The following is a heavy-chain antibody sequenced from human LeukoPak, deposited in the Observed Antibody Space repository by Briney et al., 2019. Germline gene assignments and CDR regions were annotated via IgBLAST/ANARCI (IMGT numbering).Heavy chain of an antibody. V-gene: IGHV3-21*01. D-gene: IGHD6-6*01. CDR1: GFTFSSYS. CDR3: ARDIRGGGIAARPY. CDR2: ISSSSSYI. J-gene: IGHJ4*02. Sequence: PGGSLRLSCAASGFTFSSYSMNWVRQAPGKGLEWVSSISSSSSYIYYADSVKGRFTISRDNAKNSLYLQMNSLRAEDTAVYYCARDIRGGGIAARPYWGQGTLVTVSS.